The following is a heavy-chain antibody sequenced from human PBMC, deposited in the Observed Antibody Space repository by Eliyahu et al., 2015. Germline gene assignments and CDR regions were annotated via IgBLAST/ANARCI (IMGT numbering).Heavy chain of an antibody. V-gene: IGHV4-34*01. D-gene: IGHD4-17*01. CDR3: ASRTTVTPYYFDY. CDR2: INHSGST. Sequence: QVQLQQWGAGLLKPSETXSLXXAXXGGXFSGYYWSWIRQPPGKGLEWIGEINHSGSTNYNPSLKSRVTISVDTSKNQFSLKLSSVTAADTAVYYCASRTTVTPYYFDYWGQGTLVTVSS. CDR1: GGXFSGYY. J-gene: IGHJ4*02.